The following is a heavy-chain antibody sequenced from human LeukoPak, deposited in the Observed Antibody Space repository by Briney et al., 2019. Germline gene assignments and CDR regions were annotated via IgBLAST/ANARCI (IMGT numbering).Heavy chain of an antibody. J-gene: IGHJ4*02. V-gene: IGHV1-46*01. CDR1: GYTFTGYY. CDR3: ARGFWSGYYYFDY. D-gene: IGHD3-3*01. CDR2: INPSGGST. Sequence: ASVKVSCKASGYTFTGYYMHWVRQAPGQGFDWMGIINPSGGSTTYAQKFQGRVTMTRATSTSTVYMELSSLRSEDTAVYYCARGFWSGYYYFDYWGQGALVTVSS.